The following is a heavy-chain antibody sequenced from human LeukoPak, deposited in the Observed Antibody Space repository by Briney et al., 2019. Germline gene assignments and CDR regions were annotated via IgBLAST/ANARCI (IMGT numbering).Heavy chain of an antibody. D-gene: IGHD1-26*01. V-gene: IGHV3-64*02. Sequence: GGSLRLSCAASGFTFSSYAMNWVRQAPGKGLEWVSGISGSGDNTYYADSVKGRFTISRDNSKNTLYLQMGSLRAEDMAVYYCARMNGALDAFDIWGQGTMVTVSS. CDR2: ISGSGDNT. J-gene: IGHJ3*02. CDR1: GFTFSSYA. CDR3: ARMNGALDAFDI.